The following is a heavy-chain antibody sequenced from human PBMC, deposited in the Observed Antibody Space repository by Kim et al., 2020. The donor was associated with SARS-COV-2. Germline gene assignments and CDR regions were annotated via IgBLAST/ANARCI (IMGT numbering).Heavy chain of an antibody. V-gene: IGHV3-23*01. Sequence: DSVKGRFTNSRDNSKNTLYLQMNSLRAEDTAVYYCAKGSSWTVVTTHMDVWGKGTTVTVSS. J-gene: IGHJ6*03. D-gene: IGHD6-13*01. CDR3: AKGSSWTVVTTHMDV.